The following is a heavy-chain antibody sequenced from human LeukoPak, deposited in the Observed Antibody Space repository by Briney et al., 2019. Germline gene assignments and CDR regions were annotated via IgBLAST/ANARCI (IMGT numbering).Heavy chain of an antibody. D-gene: IGHD3-10*01. V-gene: IGHV3-23*01. J-gene: IGHJ2*01. CDR2: ISGGGGST. CDR1: GFTFSSYA. CDR3: AKDPGGYWYFDL. Sequence: GGSLRLSCAASGFTFSSYAMSWVRQAPGKGLDWVSGISGGGGSTYYADSVKGRFTISRDNSKNTLYLQMNSLRAEDTAVYYCAKDPGGYWYFDLWGRGTLVTVSS.